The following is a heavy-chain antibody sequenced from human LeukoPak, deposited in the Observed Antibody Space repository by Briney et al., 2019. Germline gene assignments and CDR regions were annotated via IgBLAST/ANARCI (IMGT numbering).Heavy chain of an antibody. V-gene: IGHV1-2*06. CDR1: GYTFTGYY. CDR3: ARVRADYYDSSGYYEYYFDY. J-gene: IGHJ4*02. Sequence: GASVTVSCKASGYTFTGYYMHWVRQAPGQGLEWMGRINPNSGGTNYAQKFQGRVTMTRDTSISTAYMELSRLRSDDTAVYYCARVRADYYDSSGYYEYYFDYWGQGTLVTVSS. CDR2: INPNSGGT. D-gene: IGHD3-22*01.